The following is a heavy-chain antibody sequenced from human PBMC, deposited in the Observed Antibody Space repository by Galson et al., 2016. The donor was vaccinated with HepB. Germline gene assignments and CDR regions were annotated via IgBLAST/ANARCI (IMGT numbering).Heavy chain of an antibody. J-gene: IGHJ4*03. CDR1: GGSVSSGSYY. V-gene: IGHV4-39*02. Sequence: SETLSLTCTVSGGSVSSGSYYWSWIRQPPGKGLEWIGRIYHTGSTSYNPSLKSRVTMSVDASNNHFSLRLSSVTAADTAIYYCARVIGIRAMRVPRGYFDSWGQGTLVTVSS. CDR2: IYHTGST. CDR3: ARVIGIRAMRVPRGYFDS. D-gene: IGHD2-2*01.